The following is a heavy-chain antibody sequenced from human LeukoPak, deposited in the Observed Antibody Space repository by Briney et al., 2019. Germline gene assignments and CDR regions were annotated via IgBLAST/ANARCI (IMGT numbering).Heavy chain of an antibody. V-gene: IGHV3-48*02. CDR3: VRDVGYAFDI. Sequence: GGSLRLSCAASGFTISSYIMNWVRQAPGKGLEWISYISGISTIFYVDSVKGRFTISRDNAKNSLYLQMNSLSDEDTAVYYCVRDVGYAFDIWGQGTMVTVSS. D-gene: IGHD1-26*01. CDR1: GFTISSYI. CDR2: ISGISTI. J-gene: IGHJ3*02.